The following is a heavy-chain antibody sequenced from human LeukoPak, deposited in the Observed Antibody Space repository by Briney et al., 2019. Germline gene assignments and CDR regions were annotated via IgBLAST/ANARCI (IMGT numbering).Heavy chain of an antibody. CDR2: ISGSGGST. J-gene: IGHJ5*02. CDR1: GFTFSSYA. V-gene: IGHV3-23*01. D-gene: IGHD6-13*01. CDR3: AKGSIAAAGTNWFDP. Sequence: GGPLRLSCAASGFTFSSYAMSWVRQAPGKGLEWVSAISGSGGSTYYADSVKGRFTISRDNSKNTLYLQMNSLRAEDTAVYYCAKGSIAAAGTNWFDPWGQGTLVTVSS.